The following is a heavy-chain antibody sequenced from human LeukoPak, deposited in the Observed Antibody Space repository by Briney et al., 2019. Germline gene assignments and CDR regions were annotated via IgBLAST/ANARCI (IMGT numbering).Heavy chain of an antibody. Sequence: SETLSLTCAASGGSISSSNWWSWVRQPPGKGLEWIGEIYHSGSTNYNPSLKSRVTISVDKSKNQFSLKLSSVTAADTAVYYCARNGVLRFLEWLSPPGIFDYWGQGTLVTVSS. J-gene: IGHJ4*02. CDR1: GGSISSSNW. CDR3: ARNGVLRFLEWLSPPGIFDY. CDR2: IYHSGST. V-gene: IGHV4-4*02. D-gene: IGHD3-3*01.